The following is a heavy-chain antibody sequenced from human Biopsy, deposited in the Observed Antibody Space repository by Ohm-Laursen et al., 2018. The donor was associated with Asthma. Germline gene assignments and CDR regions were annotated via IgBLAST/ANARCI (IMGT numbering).Heavy chain of an antibody. CDR1: GASITTSPSY. CDR2: IYYSGET. D-gene: IGHD5-18*01. V-gene: IGHV4-31*01. CDR3: ARNLPGYTYGPFED. J-gene: IGHJ4*02. Sequence: QTLSLTCTVSGASITTSPSYWSWLRLLPGKGLEWIGCIYYSGETFFNPSLKNPLFMSLDSSKNQFSLKMTSVTVADTAVYFCARNLPGYTYGPFEDWGQGTLVTVSS.